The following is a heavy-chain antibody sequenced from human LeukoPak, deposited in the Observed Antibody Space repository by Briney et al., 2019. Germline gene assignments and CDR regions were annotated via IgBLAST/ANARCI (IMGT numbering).Heavy chain of an antibody. Sequence: SETLSLTCAVSSGSFSSGGYSWSWIRQPPGKGLEWIGYIYQSGSTYYTPSLKSRVTISVDRSKNQFSLKLSSVTAADTAVYYCARDTTYNSYWYFDLWGRGALVTVSS. CDR2: IYQSGST. J-gene: IGHJ2*01. D-gene: IGHD5-24*01. V-gene: IGHV4-30-2*01. CDR1: SGSFSSGGYS. CDR3: ARDTTYNSYWYFDL.